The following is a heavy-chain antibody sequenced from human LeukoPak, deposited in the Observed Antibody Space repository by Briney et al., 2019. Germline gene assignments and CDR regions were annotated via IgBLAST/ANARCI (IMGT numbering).Heavy chain of an antibody. CDR3: AKDSVVPGLADY. J-gene: IGHJ4*02. CDR2: ISWNSGSI. Sequence: GGSLRLSCAASGFTFDDYAMHWVRQAPGKGLEWVSGISWNSGSIGYADSVRGRFTISRDNAKNSLYLQMNSLRAEDTAVYYCAKDSVVPGLADYWGQGTLVTVSS. CDR1: GFTFDDYA. V-gene: IGHV3-9*01. D-gene: IGHD4-23*01.